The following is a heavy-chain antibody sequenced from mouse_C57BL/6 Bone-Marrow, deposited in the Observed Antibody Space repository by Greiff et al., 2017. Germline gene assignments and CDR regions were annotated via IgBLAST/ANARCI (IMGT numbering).Heavy chain of an antibody. CDR1: GYTFTDYE. V-gene: IGHV1-15*01. J-gene: IGHJ2*01. D-gene: IGHD1-1*01. CDR2: IDPETGGT. CDR3: TRRGSHDY. Sequence: VQLKQSGAELVRPGASVTLSCKASGYTFTDYEMHWVKQTPVHGLEWIGAIDPETGGTAYNQKFKGKAILTADKSSSTAYMELRSLTSEDSAVYYCTRRGSHDYGGQGTTLTVSS.